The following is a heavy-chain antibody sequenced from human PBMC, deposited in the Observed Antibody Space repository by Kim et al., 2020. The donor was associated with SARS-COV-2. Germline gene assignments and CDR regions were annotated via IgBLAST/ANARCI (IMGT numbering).Heavy chain of an antibody. D-gene: IGHD6-13*01. Sequence: GGSLRLSCAASGFTFSDYYMSWIRQAPGKGLEWVSYISSSGSTIYYADSVKGRFTISRDNANNSLYLQMNSLRAEDTAVYYCARARKQQPERDAFDIWGQGTMVTVSS. V-gene: IGHV3-11*04. J-gene: IGHJ3*02. CDR3: ARARKQQPERDAFDI. CDR1: GFTFSDYY. CDR2: ISSSGSTI.